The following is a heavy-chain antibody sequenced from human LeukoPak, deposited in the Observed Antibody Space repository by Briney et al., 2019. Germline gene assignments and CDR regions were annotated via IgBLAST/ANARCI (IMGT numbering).Heavy chain of an antibody. Sequence: RASETLSLTCAVYGGSFSGYYWSWIRQPPGKGLEWIGEINHSGSTNYNPSLKSRVTISVDTSKNQFSLKLSSVTAADTAVYYCARRGRITMIVVVINTFFDYWGQGTLVTVSS. CDR1: GGSFSGYY. D-gene: IGHD3-22*01. CDR3: ARRGRITMIVVVINTFFDY. V-gene: IGHV4-34*01. J-gene: IGHJ4*02. CDR2: INHSGST.